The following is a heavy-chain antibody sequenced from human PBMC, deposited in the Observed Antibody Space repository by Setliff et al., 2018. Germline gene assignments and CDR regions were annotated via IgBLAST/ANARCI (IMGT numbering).Heavy chain of an antibody. CDR1: GYTFTTYY. CDR3: ARGSVEYSRGWYYFDY. CDR2: INPSGVGT. J-gene: IGHJ4*02. Sequence: ASVKVSCKASGYTFTTYYMHWVRQAPGQGLEWMGIINPSGVGTSGPQKFQGRVTMTRDTSTSTVYMVRSNPRSEDTALYYCARGSVEYSRGWYYFDYWAQGTLVTVSS. D-gene: IGHD6-19*01. V-gene: IGHV1-46*01.